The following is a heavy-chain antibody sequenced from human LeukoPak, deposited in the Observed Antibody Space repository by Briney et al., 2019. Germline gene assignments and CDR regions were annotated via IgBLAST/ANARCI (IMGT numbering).Heavy chain of an antibody. D-gene: IGHD3-22*01. CDR3: ARGSSGYYSVEITYYFDY. CDR1: GGSINNYY. V-gene: IGHV4-59*01. CDR2: IYYSGST. Sequence: SETLSLTCTVSGGSINNYYWSWIRQTPGKGLEWIGYIYYSGSTNYNPSLKSRVTISVDTSKNQFSLRLSSVTAADTAVYYCARGSSGYYSVEITYYFDYWGQGTLVTVSS. J-gene: IGHJ4*02.